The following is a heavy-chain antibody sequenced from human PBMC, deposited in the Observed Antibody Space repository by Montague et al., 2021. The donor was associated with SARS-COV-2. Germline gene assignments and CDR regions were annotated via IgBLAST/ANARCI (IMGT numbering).Heavy chain of an antibody. CDR2: INHRGST. Sequence: SETLSLTCAVYDGSFSDYSWTWIRQPPGKGLEWIGEINHRGSTNYNPSLKSRVTISVDTSKNQFSLKMTSVTAADTAVYYCARGRQHINMVVVVVTGGEYCFGFWGQGTLVAVSS. V-gene: IGHV4-34*01. D-gene: IGHD3-22*01. CDR1: DGSFSDYS. J-gene: IGHJ4*02. CDR3: ARGRQHINMVVVVVTGGEYCFGF.